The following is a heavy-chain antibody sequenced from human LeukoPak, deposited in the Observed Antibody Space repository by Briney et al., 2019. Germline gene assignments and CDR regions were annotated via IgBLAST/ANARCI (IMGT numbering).Heavy chain of an antibody. D-gene: IGHD5-12*01. CDR2: IRYDGSNK. CDR1: GFTFSNAW. CDR3: AKSNGVATYYYYYYYMDV. Sequence: QSGGSLRLSCAASGFTFSNAWMSWVRQAPGKGLEWVAFIRYDGSNKYYADSVKGRFTISRDNSKNTLYLQMNSLRAEDTAVYYCAKSNGVATYYYYYYYMDVWGKGTTVTISS. V-gene: IGHV3-30*02. J-gene: IGHJ6*03.